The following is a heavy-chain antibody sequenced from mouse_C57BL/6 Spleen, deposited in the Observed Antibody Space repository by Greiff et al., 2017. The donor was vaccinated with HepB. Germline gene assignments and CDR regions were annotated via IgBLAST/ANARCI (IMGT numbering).Heavy chain of an antibody. D-gene: IGHD1-1*01. CDR2: IDPSDSYT. V-gene: IGHV1-50*01. J-gene: IGHJ1*03. CDR3: ARRGWGDYYGSSHWYFDV. CDR1: GYTFTSYW. Sequence: QVQLQQPGAELVKPGASVKLSCKASGYTFTSYWMQWVKQRPGQGLEWIGEIDPSDSYTNYTQKFKGKATLTVDTSSSTAYMQLSSLTSEDSAVYYCARRGWGDYYGSSHWYFDVWGTGTTVTVSS.